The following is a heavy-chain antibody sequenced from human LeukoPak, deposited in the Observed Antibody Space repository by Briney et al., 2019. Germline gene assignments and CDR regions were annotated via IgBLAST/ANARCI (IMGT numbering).Heavy chain of an antibody. D-gene: IGHD3-10*01. CDR3: ARAGMVRGPPLN. CDR2: ISSSSTYI. J-gene: IGHJ4*02. CDR1: GFTFSTYS. V-gene: IGHV3-21*01. Sequence: GGSLRLSCAASGFTFSTYSMNWVRQAPGKGLEWVSSISSSSTYIYYADSVKGRFTISRDNAKNSLYLQMNSLRAEDTAVYYCARAGMVRGPPLNWGQGTLVTVSS.